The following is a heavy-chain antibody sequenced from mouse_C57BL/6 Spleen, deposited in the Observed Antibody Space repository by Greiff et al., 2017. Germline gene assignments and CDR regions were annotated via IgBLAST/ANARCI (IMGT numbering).Heavy chain of an antibody. Sequence: VKLMESGPELVKPGASVKISCKASGYAFSSSWMNWVKQRPGKGLEWIGRIYPGDGDTNYNGKFKGKATLTADKSSSTAYMQLSSLTSEDSAVYFCARLRNYDWYFDVWGTGTTVTVSS. V-gene: IGHV1-82*01. D-gene: IGHD2-4*01. CDR2: IYPGDGDT. CDR3: ARLRNYDWYFDV. J-gene: IGHJ1*03. CDR1: GYAFSSSW.